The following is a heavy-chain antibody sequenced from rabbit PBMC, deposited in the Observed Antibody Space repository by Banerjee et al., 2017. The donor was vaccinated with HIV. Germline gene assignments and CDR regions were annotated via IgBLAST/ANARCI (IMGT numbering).Heavy chain of an antibody. V-gene: IGHV1S45*01. CDR1: GIDFSNYNF. D-gene: IGHD1-1*01. CDR2: IDTATGKP. CDR3: ARDLVGVIGWNFYL. J-gene: IGHJ4*01. Sequence: QEQLEESGGGLVQPGASLTLTCKASGIDFSNYNFMCWVRQAPVKGLEWIACIDTATGKPVYATWAKGRFTISRTSSTTVTLRMTSLTAADTATYFCARDLVGVIGWNFYLWGPGTLVTVS.